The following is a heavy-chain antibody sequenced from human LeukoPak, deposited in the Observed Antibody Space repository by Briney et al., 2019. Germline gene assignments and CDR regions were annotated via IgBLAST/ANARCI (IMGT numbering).Heavy chain of an antibody. CDR2: IRSKANSYAT. Sequence: GGSLKLSCAASGFTFSGSAMHWVRQASGKGLEWVGRIRSKANSYATAYAASVKGRFAISRDDSKNTAYLQMNSLKTEDTAVYYCTRRGAAADYYYYYMDVWGKGTTVTISS. J-gene: IGHJ6*03. V-gene: IGHV3-73*01. D-gene: IGHD6-13*01. CDR1: GFTFSGSA. CDR3: TRRGAAADYYYYYMDV.